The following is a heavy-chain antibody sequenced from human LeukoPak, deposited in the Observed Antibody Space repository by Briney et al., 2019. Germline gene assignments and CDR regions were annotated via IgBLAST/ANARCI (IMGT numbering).Heavy chain of an antibody. CDR2: IIPIFGTA. D-gene: IGHD5-24*01. Sequence: SVKVSCKASGGTFSSYAISWVRQAPGQGLEWMGGIIPIFGTANYAQKFQGRVTITTDESTSTAYMELSSLRSEDTAVYYCAARDGYNDRADYWGQGTLVTVSS. V-gene: IGHV1-69*05. CDR1: GGTFSSYA. J-gene: IGHJ4*02. CDR3: AARDGYNDRADY.